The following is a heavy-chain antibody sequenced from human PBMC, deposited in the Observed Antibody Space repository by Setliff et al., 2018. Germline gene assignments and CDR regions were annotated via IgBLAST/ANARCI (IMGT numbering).Heavy chain of an antibody. CDR3: ATRKSSGRLYYMDV. J-gene: IGHJ6*03. V-gene: IGHV4-39*07. Sequence: SETLSLTCSVSGASISTTYYYWDWIRQSPEKGLEWIGTIYNPSVKSRVTISVDKSKNQFSLSLRSVTAADTAVYYCATRKSSGRLYYMDVWGKGTTVTVSS. D-gene: IGHD1-26*01. CDR1: GASISTTYYY. CDR2: I.